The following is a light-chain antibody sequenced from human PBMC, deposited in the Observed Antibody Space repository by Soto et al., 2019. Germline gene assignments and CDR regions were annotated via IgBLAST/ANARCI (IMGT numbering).Light chain of an antibody. CDR3: QQYGNSWT. J-gene: IGKJ1*01. Sequence: EIVLTQSPGTLSLSPGERATLSCRASQSVSSSYLAWYQQKPGQAPRLLIYGASSSATGIPDRFSGSGSGTDFTLTISRPEPEDFAVYYCQQYGNSWTFGQGTKVDIK. CDR1: QSVSSSY. V-gene: IGKV3-20*01. CDR2: GAS.